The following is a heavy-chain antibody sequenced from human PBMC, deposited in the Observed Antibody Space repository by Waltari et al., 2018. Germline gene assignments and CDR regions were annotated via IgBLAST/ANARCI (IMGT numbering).Heavy chain of an antibody. CDR1: GFDINYHY. D-gene: IGHD3-3*02. CDR3: ARWRSIAFWYFEL. CDR2: IYAVGDT. J-gene: IGHJ2*01. Sequence: EVRLVESGGDLFRPGGSLRLSCTASGFDINYHYMTWVRQAPGKGLEWVSVIYAVGDTYYADSVKGRFTISRDTSKNEVFLQMNDVRAEDTAVYYCARWRSIAFWYFELWGRGTLVTVSS. V-gene: IGHV3-66*02.